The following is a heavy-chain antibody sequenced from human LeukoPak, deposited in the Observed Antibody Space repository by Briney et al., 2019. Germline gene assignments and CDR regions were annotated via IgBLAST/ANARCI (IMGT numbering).Heavy chain of an antibody. V-gene: IGHV1-8*01. D-gene: IGHD4-11*01. J-gene: IGHJ6*03. CDR2: MNPNSGNT. CDR1: GGTFSDYA. CDR3: ARVHYSNSYYMDV. Sequence: ASVKVSCKASGGTFSDYAYNWVRQAPGQGLEWMGWMNPNSGNTGYAQKFQGRVTITRNTSIRTAYMELSSLRSEGTAVYYCARVHYSNSYYMDVWGKGTTVTVSS.